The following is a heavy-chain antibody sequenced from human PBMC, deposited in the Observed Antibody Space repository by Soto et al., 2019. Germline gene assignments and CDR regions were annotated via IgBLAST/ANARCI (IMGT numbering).Heavy chain of an antibody. CDR1: GYTFTSYD. Sequence: QVQLVQSGAEVKKPGASVQVSCKTSGYTFTSYDINWVRQAPGQGLEWVGWMNTNSDDTRSAQKFRGRLTLTRDKSMRAVYMKLSNLRPDDTAVYYCAREWSAAGHFYGMDVWRQGTKVGVSS. V-gene: IGHV1-8*01. CDR3: AREWSAAGHFYGMDV. J-gene: IGHJ6*02. CDR2: MNTNSDDT. D-gene: IGHD6-13*01.